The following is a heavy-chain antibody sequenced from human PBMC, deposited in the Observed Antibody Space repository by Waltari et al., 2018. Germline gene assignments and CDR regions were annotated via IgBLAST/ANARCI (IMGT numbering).Heavy chain of an antibody. V-gene: IGHV1-2*02. Sequence: QVQLVQSGAEVKKPGASVKVSCKASGYTFTGYYRHWVRQAPGQGIEWIGWINPNSGGTNYAQKFQGRVTMTRDTSISTAYMELSRLRSDDTAVYYCARDSHYDFWSGYFRPQTVEKQFDPWGQGTLVTVSS. CDR1: GYTFTGYY. CDR2: INPNSGGT. D-gene: IGHD3-3*01. CDR3: ARDSHYDFWSGYFRPQTVEKQFDP. J-gene: IGHJ5*02.